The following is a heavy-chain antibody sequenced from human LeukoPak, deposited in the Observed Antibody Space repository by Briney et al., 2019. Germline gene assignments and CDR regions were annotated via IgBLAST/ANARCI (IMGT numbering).Heavy chain of an antibody. CDR2: IKQDGSEK. J-gene: IGHJ6*03. D-gene: IGHD2-21*02. CDR1: GFTFSSYA. CDR3: ARDVVVTNYYYMDV. V-gene: IGHV3-7*01. Sequence: PGGSLRLSCAASGFTFSSYAMSWVRQAPGKGLEWVANIKQDGSEKYYVDSVKGRFTISRDNAKNSLYLQMNSLRAEDTAVYYCARDVVVTNYYYMDVWGKGTTVTVSS.